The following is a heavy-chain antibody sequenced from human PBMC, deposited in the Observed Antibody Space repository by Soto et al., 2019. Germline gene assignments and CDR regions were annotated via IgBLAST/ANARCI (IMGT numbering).Heavy chain of an antibody. V-gene: IGHV4-34*01. Sequence: QVQLQQWGAGLLKPSETLSLTCAVYGGSFSGYYWTWIRQPPGTGLEWIGEINHSGSTNCNRSLKSRVTISVVTSKTQFSLKLTSVTAADTAVYYCARDKITGLFDYWGQGTLVTVSS. J-gene: IGHJ4*02. CDR1: GGSFSGYY. CDR3: ARDKITGLFDY. CDR2: INHSGST. D-gene: IGHD1-20*01.